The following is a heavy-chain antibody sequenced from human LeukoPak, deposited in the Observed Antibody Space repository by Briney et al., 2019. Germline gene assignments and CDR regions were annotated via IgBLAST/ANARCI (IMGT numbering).Heavy chain of an antibody. V-gene: IGHV3-30*04. CDR2: ISYDGSNK. J-gene: IGHJ4*02. Sequence: PGGSLRLSCAAPGFTFSSYAMHWVRQAPGKGLEWVAVISYDGSNKYYADSVKGRFTISRDNSKNTLYLQMNSLRAEDTAVYYCARSRGGAAAGTMAFDYWGQGTLVTVSS. CDR3: ARSRGGAAAGTMAFDY. CDR1: GFTFSSYA. D-gene: IGHD6-13*01.